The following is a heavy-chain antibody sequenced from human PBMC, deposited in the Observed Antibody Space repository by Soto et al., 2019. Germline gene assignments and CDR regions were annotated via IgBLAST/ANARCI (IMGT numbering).Heavy chain of an antibody. D-gene: IGHD3-22*01. CDR2: IYYSGST. Sequence: PSETLSLTCTVSGGSISSYYWSWIRQPPGKGLEWIGYIYYSGSTNYNPSLKSRVTISVDTSKNQFSLKLSSVTAADTAVYYCARVLSTYYYDSSGYYSFHFDYWGQGTLVTVSS. V-gene: IGHV4-59*01. CDR3: ARVLSTYYYDSSGYYSFHFDY. CDR1: GGSISSYY. J-gene: IGHJ4*02.